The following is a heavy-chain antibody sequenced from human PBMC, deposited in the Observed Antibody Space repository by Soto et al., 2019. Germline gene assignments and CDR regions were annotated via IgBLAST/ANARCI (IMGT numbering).Heavy chain of an antibody. CDR3: AREHYDSSGYYRIDS. V-gene: IGHV3-30-3*01. CDR1: GFTFSGYA. D-gene: IGHD3-22*01. Sequence: QVQLVESGGGVAQPGRSLRVSCAASGFTFSGYAMHWVRQAPGKGLEWVAIIGYDGSLESYAESVKGRFTISRDNSNNTRVLLMNSLRPEDTAVYYWAREHYDSSGYYRIDSWCQGTLVTVSS. CDR2: IGYDGSLE. J-gene: IGHJ4*02.